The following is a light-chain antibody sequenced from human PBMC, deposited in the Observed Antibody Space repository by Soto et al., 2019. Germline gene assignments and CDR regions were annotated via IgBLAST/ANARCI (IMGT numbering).Light chain of an antibody. CDR1: QSVSSSY. Sequence: EIVLTQSPGTLSLSPGERATLSCRASQSVSSSYLAWYQQKPGQAPRLLIYGASSRAAGIPDRFSGSGSGTNFTLAISRLGPEEFAVYYCQQYGSSSWTFGQGTKV. V-gene: IGKV3-20*01. CDR3: QQYGSSSWT. CDR2: GAS. J-gene: IGKJ1*01.